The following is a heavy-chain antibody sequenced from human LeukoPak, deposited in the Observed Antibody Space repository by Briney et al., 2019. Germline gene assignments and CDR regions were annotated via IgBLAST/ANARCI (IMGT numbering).Heavy chain of an antibody. V-gene: IGHV3-30*18. Sequence: GRSLTLSCAASGFSFRDSGMHWVRQAPGKGLEWVALISSDGSDKYYADSVKGRFTISRDNSKNTLYLRMNSLRTEDTAVYYCANDDVPYCSGGVCYSKGLDYWGQGTLVTVSS. D-gene: IGHD2-15*01. CDR1: GFSFRDSG. CDR2: ISSDGSDK. J-gene: IGHJ4*02. CDR3: ANDDVPYCSGGVCYSKGLDY.